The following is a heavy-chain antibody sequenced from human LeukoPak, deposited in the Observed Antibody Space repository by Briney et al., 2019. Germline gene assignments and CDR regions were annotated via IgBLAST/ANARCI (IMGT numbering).Heavy chain of an antibody. Sequence: GRSLRLSCAASGFTFSNYWMTWVRQAPGKGLEWVAHINQDGNKKYYVDSVKGRFTIFRDNAKNSLYLRMNSLRAEDTAVYYCATGDYGVHGDYWGQGILVTVSS. V-gene: IGHV3-7*03. J-gene: IGHJ4*02. CDR2: INQDGNKK. D-gene: IGHD4/OR15-4a*01. CDR3: ATGDYGVHGDY. CDR1: GFTFSNYW.